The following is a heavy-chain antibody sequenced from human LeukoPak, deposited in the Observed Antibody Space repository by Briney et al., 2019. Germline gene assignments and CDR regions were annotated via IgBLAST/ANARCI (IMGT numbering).Heavy chain of an antibody. Sequence: GAAVKVSCKASGYTFTGYYMHWVRQAPGQGLEWMGWINPNSGGTNYAQKFQGRVTMTRDTSISTAYMELSRLRSDDTAVYYCARDRSPTMDDAFDIWGQGTMVTVSS. CDR2: INPNSGGT. CDR3: ARDRSPTMDDAFDI. CDR1: GYTFTGYY. J-gene: IGHJ3*02. V-gene: IGHV1-2*02. D-gene: IGHD4/OR15-4a*01.